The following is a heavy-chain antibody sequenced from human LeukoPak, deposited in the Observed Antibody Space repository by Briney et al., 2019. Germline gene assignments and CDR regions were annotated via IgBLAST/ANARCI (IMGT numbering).Heavy chain of an antibody. D-gene: IGHD3-10*02. CDR3: AELGITMIGGV. CDR1: GFIFSNYA. J-gene: IGHJ6*04. CDR2: IRYDGSNT. V-gene: IGHV3-30*02. Sequence: GGSLRLSCAASGFIFSNYAMQWVRQAPGKGLEWVAFIRYDGSNTYYADSVKGRFIISRDNAKNSLYLQMNSLRAEDTAVYYCAELGITMIGGVWGKGTTVTISS.